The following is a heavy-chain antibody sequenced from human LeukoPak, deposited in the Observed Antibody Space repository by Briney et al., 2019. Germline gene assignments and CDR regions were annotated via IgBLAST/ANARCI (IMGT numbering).Heavy chain of an antibody. CDR2: INPSGGST. J-gene: IGHJ5*02. V-gene: IGHV1-46*01. CDR3: ARGPGLGYCSGGSCYWFDP. CDR1: GYTFTNYA. Sequence: GASVKVSCKASGYTFTNYALNWVRQAPGQGLEWMGIINPSGGSTSYAQKIQGRVTMTRDTSTSTFYMELSSLRSEDTAVYYCARGPGLGYCSGGSCYWFDPWGQGTLVTVSS. D-gene: IGHD2-15*01.